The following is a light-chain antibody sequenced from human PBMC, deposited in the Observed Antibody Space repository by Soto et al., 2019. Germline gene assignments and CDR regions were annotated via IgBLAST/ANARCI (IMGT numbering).Light chain of an antibody. Sequence: EIVLTQSPGTLSLSPGDRATLPCRASQSLSRTYLAWYQQKPGQAPRLLIYASSDRAPAIPDRFRGSGSGTDFTLTTSILEPEDFAVYYCQGYGRSPLYTFGQGTKLEIK. V-gene: IGKV3-20*01. CDR3: QGYGRSPLYT. CDR1: QSLSRTY. CDR2: ASS. J-gene: IGKJ2*01.